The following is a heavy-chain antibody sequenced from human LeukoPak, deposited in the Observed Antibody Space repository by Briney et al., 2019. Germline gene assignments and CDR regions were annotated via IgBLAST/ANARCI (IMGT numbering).Heavy chain of an antibody. J-gene: IGHJ4*02. CDR2: ITNNGGTT. Sequence: PRGSLRLSCVASVLTFSNYAMSWVRQAPGKGLDWVSGITNNGGTTYYGDSVKGRFTISRDNSKNTLYLQMNSLRADDTAVYYCAKDRGSGWPWGQGTLVTVSS. D-gene: IGHD6-19*01. CDR3: AKDRGSGWP. CDR1: VLTFSNYA. V-gene: IGHV3-23*01.